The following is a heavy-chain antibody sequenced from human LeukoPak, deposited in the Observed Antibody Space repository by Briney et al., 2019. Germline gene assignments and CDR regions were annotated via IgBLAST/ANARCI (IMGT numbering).Heavy chain of an antibody. CDR3: ARDSDSDAFDI. CDR2: IYYSGST. D-gene: IGHD3-10*01. CDR1: GGSISTYY. Sequence: SEILSLTCTVSGGSISTYYWSWIRQPPGKGLEWIGYIYYSGSTNYNPSLKSRVTISVDTSKNQFSLKLSSVTAADPAVYYCARDSDSDAFDIWGQGTMVTISS. J-gene: IGHJ3*02. V-gene: IGHV4-59*01.